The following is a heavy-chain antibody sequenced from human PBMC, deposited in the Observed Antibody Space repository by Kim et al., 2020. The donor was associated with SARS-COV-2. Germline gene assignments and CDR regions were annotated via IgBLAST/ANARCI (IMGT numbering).Heavy chain of an antibody. Sequence: KYYVDSAKGRFTISGDNSKNTLYQQMNSLRAEDTAVYYCFTSIAAAPFDYWGQGTLVTVSS. D-gene: IGHD6-13*01. J-gene: IGHJ4*02. CDR3: FTSIAAAPFDY. V-gene: IGHV3-30*01. CDR2: K.